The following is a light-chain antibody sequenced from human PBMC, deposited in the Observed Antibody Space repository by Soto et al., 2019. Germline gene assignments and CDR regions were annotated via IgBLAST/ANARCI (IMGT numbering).Light chain of an antibody. CDR3: QQRYSWPPLT. J-gene: IGKJ4*01. CDR2: DAS. Sequence: EVVLTQSPGTLSLSPGETATLSCRASESVRSYLAWYQQKPGQAPRLLIYDASHRATGIPARFSGSGSDTDFTLTISSLEPEDFAVYYCQQRYSWPPLTFGGGTKVEIK. V-gene: IGKV3-11*01. CDR1: ESVRSY.